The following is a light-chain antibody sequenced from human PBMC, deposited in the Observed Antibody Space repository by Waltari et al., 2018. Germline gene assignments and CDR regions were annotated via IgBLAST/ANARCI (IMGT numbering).Light chain of an antibody. CDR3: QSYDSSLSGPYVV. CDR1: SSHIGAGYD. V-gene: IGLV1-40*01. CDR2: GNS. J-gene: IGLJ2*01. Sequence: QSVLTQPPSVSGAPGQRVTISCTGSSSHIGAGYDVHWSQQLPGTAPKLLIYGNSNRPSGVPDRFSGSKSGTSASLAITGLQAEDEADYYCQSYDSSLSGPYVVFGGGTKLTVL.